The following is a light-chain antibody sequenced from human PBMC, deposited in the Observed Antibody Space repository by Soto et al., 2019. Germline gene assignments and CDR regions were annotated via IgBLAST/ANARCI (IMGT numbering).Light chain of an antibody. J-gene: IGLJ2*01. V-gene: IGLV7-43*01. CDR3: LLYYGGAVV. Sequence: QAVVTQEPSLTVSPGGTVTLTCASSTGAVTSDYYPSWFQQKPGQAPRALICSTSNKHSWTPARFSGSLLGGKAALTLSGVQPEDEAEYYCLLYYGGAVVFGGGTKVTVL. CDR2: STS. CDR1: TGAVTSDYY.